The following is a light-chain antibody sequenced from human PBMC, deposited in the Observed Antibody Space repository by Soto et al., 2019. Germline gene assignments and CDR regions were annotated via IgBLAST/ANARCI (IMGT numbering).Light chain of an antibody. CDR2: KAS. CDR1: QSISSW. J-gene: IGKJ4*01. CDR3: QHYNGYPLT. Sequence: DIHMTQSPSTLSASVGDRVTITCRASQSISSWLAWYQQKPGKAPKLLIYKASSLESGVPSRFSGSGSGTEFTLTISSVQPDDFATYYCQHYNGYPLTFGGGTKVDIK. V-gene: IGKV1-5*03.